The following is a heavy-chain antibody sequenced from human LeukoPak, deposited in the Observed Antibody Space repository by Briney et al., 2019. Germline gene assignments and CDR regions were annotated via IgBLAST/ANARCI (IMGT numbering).Heavy chain of an antibody. CDR1: GFTVSSNY. Sequence: PGGSLRLSCAASGFTVSSNYMSWVRQAPRKGLEWVSIIYSGGNTYYADSVKGRFTISRDNSKNTLYLQMNSLRAEDTAVYYCARRKLRAAFDIWGQGTMVTVSS. CDR2: IYSGGNT. CDR3: ARRKLRAAFDI. V-gene: IGHV3-53*01. J-gene: IGHJ3*02.